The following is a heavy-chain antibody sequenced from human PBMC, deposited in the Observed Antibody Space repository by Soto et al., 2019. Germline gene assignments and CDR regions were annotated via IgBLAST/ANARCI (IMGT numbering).Heavy chain of an antibody. J-gene: IGHJ4*02. V-gene: IGHV3-23*04. CDR2: ISRAGRNI. CDR1: GFTFSNCA. CDR3: AKAIEGAWEPNDY. Sequence: EVQLVESGGGVVQPGGALSLSWADSGFTFSNCAMKWVRQAPGKGLEWVSDISRAGRNIYYADSVKGRFTISRDNSKNTLYLQTNSLRAEDTAVYYCAKAIEGAWEPNDYWGQGTLVTVSS. D-gene: IGHD1-26*01.